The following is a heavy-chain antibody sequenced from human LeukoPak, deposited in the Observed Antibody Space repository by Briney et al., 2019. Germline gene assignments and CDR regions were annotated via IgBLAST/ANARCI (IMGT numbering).Heavy chain of an antibody. CDR1: GFTFSMYA. D-gene: IGHD3-22*01. Sequence: PGGSLRLACAASGFTFSMYAMSCVRQAPGKGLECVSAISGIGGSTYCADSLKGRFTISRDNYKNTLYLQMNSLRAEDTAVYYCAKDSPYDSSTPLYDYWGQGTLVTVSS. CDR2: ISGIGGST. CDR3: AKDSPYDSSTPLYDY. J-gene: IGHJ4*02. V-gene: IGHV3-23*01.